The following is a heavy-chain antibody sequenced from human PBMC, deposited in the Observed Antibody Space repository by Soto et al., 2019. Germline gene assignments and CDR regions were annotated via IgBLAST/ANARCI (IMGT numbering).Heavy chain of an antibody. Sequence: SETLSLTCAVYGGSFSGYYWSWIRQPPGKGLEWIGEINHSGSTNYNPSLKSRVTISVDTSKNQCSLKLSSVTAADTAVYYCARSRVSSRVLAYWGQGTLVTVSS. CDR1: GGSFSGYY. J-gene: IGHJ4*02. V-gene: IGHV4-34*01. D-gene: IGHD3-3*01. CDR2: INHSGST. CDR3: ARSRVSSRVLAY.